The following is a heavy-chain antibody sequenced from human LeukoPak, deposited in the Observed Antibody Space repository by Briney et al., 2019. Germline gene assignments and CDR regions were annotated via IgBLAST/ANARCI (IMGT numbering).Heavy chain of an antibody. V-gene: IGHV3-23*01. Sequence: GGSLRLSCAASGFTFSSYAMSWVRQAPGKGLEWVSVISGSGGSTYYADSVKGRFTISRDNSKNTLYLQVNSLRADDTAVYYCAKGEKNYYYDYMDVWGKGTTVTVSS. J-gene: IGHJ6*03. CDR2: ISGSGGST. CDR3: AKGEKNYYYDYMDV. CDR1: GFTFSSYA.